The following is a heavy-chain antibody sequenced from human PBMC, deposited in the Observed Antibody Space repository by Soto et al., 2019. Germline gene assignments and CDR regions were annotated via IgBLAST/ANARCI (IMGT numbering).Heavy chain of an antibody. Sequence: EVQLVESGGGLVQPAGSLRLSCAASGFTFRSYSMNWVRQAPGKGLEWVSYISSSSSTIYYADSVKGRFTISRDNAKNSLYLQMNSLRDEDTAVYYCAREAIAVLNWFDPWGQGTLVTVSS. CDR1: GFTFRSYS. V-gene: IGHV3-48*02. J-gene: IGHJ5*02. D-gene: IGHD6-19*01. CDR2: ISSSSSTI. CDR3: AREAIAVLNWFDP.